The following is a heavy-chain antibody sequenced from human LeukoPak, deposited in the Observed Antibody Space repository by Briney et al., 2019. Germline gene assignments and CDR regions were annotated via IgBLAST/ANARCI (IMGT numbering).Heavy chain of an antibody. D-gene: IGHD6-19*01. CDR2: ISSSSSYI. CDR3: AKKTTPGIAVTGPLDY. J-gene: IGHJ4*02. CDR1: GFTFSSYS. V-gene: IGHV3-21*04. Sequence: GGSLRLSCAASGFTFSSYSMNWVRQAPGKGLEWVSSISSSSSYIYYADSVKGRFTISRDNAKNSLYLQMNSLRAEDTALYYCAKKTTPGIAVTGPLDYWGQGILATVSS.